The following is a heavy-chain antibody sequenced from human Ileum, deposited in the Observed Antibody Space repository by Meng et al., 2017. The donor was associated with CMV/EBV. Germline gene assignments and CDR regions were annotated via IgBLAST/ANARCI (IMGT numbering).Heavy chain of an antibody. CDR1: VGSVSSGSYY. CDR2: IYYSGST. J-gene: IGHJ6*02. CDR3: ARYTVVTPGYYYGMDV. D-gene: IGHD4-23*01. V-gene: IGHV4-61*01. Sequence: SETLSLTCTVSVGSVSSGSYYWSWIRQPPGKGLEWIGYIYYSGSTNYNPSLKSRVTISVDTSKNQFSLKLSSVTAADTAVYYCARYTVVTPGYYYGMDVWGQGTTVTVSS.